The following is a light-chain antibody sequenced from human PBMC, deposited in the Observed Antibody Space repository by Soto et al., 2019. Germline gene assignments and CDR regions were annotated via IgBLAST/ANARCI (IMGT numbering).Light chain of an antibody. CDR2: SNN. J-gene: IGLJ2*01. CDR1: SSNIGSNT. Sequence: QTVVTQPPSASGTPGQRVSISCSGSSSNIGSNTVNCYQQLPGTAPKLLIYSNNQRPSGVPDRFSGSKSGTSASLAISGLQSEDEADYYCAAWDDSLNGSVVFGGGTKVTVL. CDR3: AAWDDSLNGSVV. V-gene: IGLV1-44*01.